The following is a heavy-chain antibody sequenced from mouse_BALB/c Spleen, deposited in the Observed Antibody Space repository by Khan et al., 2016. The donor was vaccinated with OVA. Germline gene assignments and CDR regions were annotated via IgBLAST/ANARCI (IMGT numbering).Heavy chain of an antibody. CDR3: ARDGAYYRNDGWFAY. J-gene: IGHJ3*01. Sequence: VKLQESGAELTRPGASVKMSCKASGYTFISYTIHWIKQRPGQGLEWIGYINPSSGYTNYNQKFKDKATLTADKSSTTAYMQLSSLTSDDSVVYYCARDGAYYRNDGWFAYWGQGTLVTVSA. D-gene: IGHD2-14*01. V-gene: IGHV1-4*01. CDR2: INPSSGYT. CDR1: GYTFISYT.